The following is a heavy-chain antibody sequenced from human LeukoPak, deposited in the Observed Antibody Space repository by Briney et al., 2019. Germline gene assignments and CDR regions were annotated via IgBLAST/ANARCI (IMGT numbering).Heavy chain of an antibody. CDR3: ARVFSSGYPYFDY. CDR1: GFTFSRYS. J-gene: IGHJ4*02. CDR2: ISSSSSSI. D-gene: IGHD3-22*01. Sequence: GGSLRLSCAASGFTFSRYSINWVRQAPGKGLEWVSYISSSSSSIYYADSVKGRFTISRDNAKNSLYLQMNSLRDEDAAVYYCARVFSSGYPYFDYWGQGALVTVSS. V-gene: IGHV3-48*02.